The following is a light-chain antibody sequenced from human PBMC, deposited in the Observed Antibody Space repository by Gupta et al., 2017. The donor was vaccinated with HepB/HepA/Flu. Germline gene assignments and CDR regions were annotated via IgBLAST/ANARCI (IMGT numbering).Light chain of an antibody. CDR2: GVT. CDR3: RSYRMGNNLVV. Sequence: QSAMTQPASVSGSPGQTIIISCTGSSSDIGAFNAVSWYQQHPGKAPKLFIYGVTGRPSGDADRFSGSNSGTTASLTITWLQAEDEAAYYCRSYRMGNNLVVFGGGTKLTVL. CDR1: SSDIGAFNA. J-gene: IGLJ3*02. V-gene: IGLV2-14*03.